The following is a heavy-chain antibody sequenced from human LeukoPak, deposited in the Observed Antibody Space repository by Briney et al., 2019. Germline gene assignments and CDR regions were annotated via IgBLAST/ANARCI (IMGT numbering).Heavy chain of an antibody. CDR3: ARAYSSSWPGPFFDY. D-gene: IGHD6-13*01. CDR2: INPSGGST. V-gene: IGHV1-46*01. Sequence: ASVKVSCKASGYTFTSYYMHWVRQAPGQGLEWMGIINPSGGSTSYAQKFQGRVTMTRDTSTSTVYMELSSLRSEDTAVYYCARAYSSSWPGPFFDYWGQGTLVTVSS. J-gene: IGHJ4*02. CDR1: GYTFTSYY.